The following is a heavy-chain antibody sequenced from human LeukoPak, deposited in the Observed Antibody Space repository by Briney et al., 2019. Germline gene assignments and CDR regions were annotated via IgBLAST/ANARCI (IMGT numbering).Heavy chain of an antibody. Sequence: GGSLRLSCAASGFTFSNAWMTWVRQAPGKGLEWVGRIKSRPDAGTTDYAAPVKGRFTTSRDDSKNTLYLQMNSLKTEDTAVYYCTTDLGITMIRGVFVFWGQGTLVTVSS. J-gene: IGHJ4*02. V-gene: IGHV3-15*01. CDR2: IKSRPDAGTT. CDR1: GFTFSNAW. CDR3: TTDLGITMIRGVFVF. D-gene: IGHD3-10*01.